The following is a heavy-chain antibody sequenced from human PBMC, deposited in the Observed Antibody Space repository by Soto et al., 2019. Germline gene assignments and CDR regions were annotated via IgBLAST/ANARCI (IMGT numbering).Heavy chain of an antibody. CDR1: GYTFTGYY. V-gene: IGHV1-2*02. CDR2: INPNSGGT. CDR3: ARENSSSSYSNYGRDV. J-gene: IGHJ6*02. Sequence: ASVKVSCKASGYTFTGYYMHWVRQAPGQGLEWMGWINPNSGGTNYAQKFQGRVTMTRDTSISTAYMELSRLRSDDTAVYYCARENSSSSYSNYGRDVWGQGTTGTVSS. D-gene: IGHD6-13*01.